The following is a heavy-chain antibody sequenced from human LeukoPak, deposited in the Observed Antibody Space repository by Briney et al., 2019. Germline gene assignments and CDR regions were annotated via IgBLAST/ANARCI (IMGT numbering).Heavy chain of an antibody. CDR3: ARDRYYDSSGLYYYYYMDV. D-gene: IGHD3-22*01. J-gene: IGHJ6*03. CDR2: IYHSGST. CDR1: GGSISSYY. Sequence: NTSETLSLTCTVSGGSISSYYWSWTRQPPGKGLEWIGYIYHSGSTYYNPSLKSRVTISVDRSKNQFSLKLSSVTAADTAVYYCARDRYYDSSGLYYYYYMDVWGKGTTVTVSS. V-gene: IGHV4-59*12.